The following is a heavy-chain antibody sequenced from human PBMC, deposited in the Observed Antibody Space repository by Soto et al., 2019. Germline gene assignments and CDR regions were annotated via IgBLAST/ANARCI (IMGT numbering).Heavy chain of an antibody. J-gene: IGHJ4*02. D-gene: IGHD5-12*01. Sequence: PGGSLRLSCAASGFTFSAYYMSWIRQAPGKGLEWVSYISSSSSYTNHADSVKGRFTISRDNAKNSLFLQMNSLRAEDTAVYYCARAISGFDPFDYWGQGTFVTVSS. CDR3: ARAISGFDPFDY. CDR2: ISSSSSYT. V-gene: IGHV3-11*05. CDR1: GFTFSAYY.